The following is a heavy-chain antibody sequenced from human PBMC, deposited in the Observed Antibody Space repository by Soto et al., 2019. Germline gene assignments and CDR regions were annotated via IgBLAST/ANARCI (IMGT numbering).Heavy chain of an antibody. Sequence: EEQLLESGGGLIQPGGSLRLACAASGFTFSSYAMTWVRQAPGKGLEWVSGISFSDGGTYYADSVKGRLTISRDNSKNTLFLKMNSLRVEDTAVYYCVKDDSIVGRRWFDLWGRGTLVTVSS. CDR2: ISFSDGGT. V-gene: IGHV3-23*01. CDR1: GFTFSSYA. J-gene: IGHJ2*01. D-gene: IGHD2-21*01. CDR3: VKDDSIVGRRWFDL.